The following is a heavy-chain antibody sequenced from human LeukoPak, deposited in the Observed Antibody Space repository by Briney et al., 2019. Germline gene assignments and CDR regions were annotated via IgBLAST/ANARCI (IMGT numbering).Heavy chain of an antibody. CDR3: AKRVDYYDSSGYYY. V-gene: IGHV3-23*01. CDR2: ISSSGYST. CDR1: GFTFSSYA. Sequence: SGGSLRLSCAASGFTFSSYAMSWVRQAPGKGLEWVSPISSSGYSTYFADSVKGRLTISRDTSKITLYLQMNSLRAEDTAVYYCAKRVDYYDSSGYYYWGQGTLVTVSS. J-gene: IGHJ4*02. D-gene: IGHD3-22*01.